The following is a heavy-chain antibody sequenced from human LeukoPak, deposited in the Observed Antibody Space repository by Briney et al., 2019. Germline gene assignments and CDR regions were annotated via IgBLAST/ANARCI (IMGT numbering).Heavy chain of an antibody. CDR3: ARGVGSGYTDY. Sequence: SETLSLTCTVSGGSINNYYWTWVRQPAGKGVGWGGFMSYSGNTNYNPSLKSRVTISLDTSKNQFSLKLISVTAADTAVYYCARGVGSGYTDYWGQGALVTVSS. V-gene: IGHV4-59*01. J-gene: IGHJ4*02. D-gene: IGHD3-22*01. CDR1: GGSINNYY. CDR2: MSYSGNT.